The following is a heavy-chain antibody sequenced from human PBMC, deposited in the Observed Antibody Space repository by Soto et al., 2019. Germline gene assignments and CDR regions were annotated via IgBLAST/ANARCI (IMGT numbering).Heavy chain of an antibody. Sequence: EVQLVESGGGLVKRGGSLRLSCAASGFIFSSYRMVWVRQAPGKGLEWVASINSGSNFIHYADSVKGRFTISRDNDKNSLFLQMNSLRSEDTAVYFCERDRSYDRYVQYFQHWGQGTLVTVSS. D-gene: IGHD3-10*02. CDR2: INSGSNFI. CDR1: GFIFSSYR. V-gene: IGHV3-21*06. CDR3: ERDRSYDRYVQYFQH. J-gene: IGHJ1*01.